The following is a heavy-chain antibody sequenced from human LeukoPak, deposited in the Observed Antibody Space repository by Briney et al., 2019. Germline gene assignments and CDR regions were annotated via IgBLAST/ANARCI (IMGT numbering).Heavy chain of an antibody. J-gene: IGHJ4*02. CDR1: GCTFSSYG. CDR3: AKSGYSSWYPIDY. V-gene: IGHV3-30*18. D-gene: IGHD6-13*01. CDR2: ISYDGSNK. Sequence: GGSLSLSCAASGCTFSSYGMHWVRQAPGKGLEWVAVISYDGSNKYYADSVKGRFTISRDNSKNTLYLQMNSLRAEDTAVYYCAKSGYSSWYPIDYWGQGTLVTVSS.